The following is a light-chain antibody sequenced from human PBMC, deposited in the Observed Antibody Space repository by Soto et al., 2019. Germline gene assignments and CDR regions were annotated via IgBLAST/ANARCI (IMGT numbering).Light chain of an antibody. CDR3: QSYDISLSVSVV. CDR1: SSNIEAGYD. V-gene: IGLV1-40*01. J-gene: IGLJ2*01. CDR2: GNT. Sequence: QSVLTQPPSVSGAPGQRVTISCTGSSSNIEAGYDVQWYQQLPGAAPRLLIFGNTNRPSGVPDRFSGSRSGTSASLAISGLQAEDEADYYCQSYDISLSVSVVFGGGTKVTVL.